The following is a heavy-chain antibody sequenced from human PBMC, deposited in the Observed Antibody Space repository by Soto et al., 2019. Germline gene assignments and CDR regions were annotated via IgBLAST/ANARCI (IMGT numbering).Heavy chain of an antibody. Sequence: GESLKISCKGSGYSFTSYWIGWVRQMPGKGLEWMGIIYPGDSDTRYSPSFQGQVTISADTSKNRFSLKLSSVTAADTAVYYCARVRHGTYYYYGMDVWGQGTTVTVSS. CDR1: GYSFTSYW. CDR3: ARVRHGTYYYYGMDV. CDR2: IYPGDSDT. J-gene: IGHJ6*02. V-gene: IGHV5-51*01. D-gene: IGHD1-1*01.